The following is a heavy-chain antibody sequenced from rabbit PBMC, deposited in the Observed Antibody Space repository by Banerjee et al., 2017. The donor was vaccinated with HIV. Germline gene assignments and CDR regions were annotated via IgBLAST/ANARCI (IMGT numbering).Heavy chain of an antibody. D-gene: IGHD4-1*01. Sequence: QSLEESGGDLVKPGASLTLTCKASGFDFTSTYYMCWVRQAPGKGLEWIACVGSGGFTYYANWAKGRFTISKTSSTTVTLQMTSLTAADTATYFCARDSGTSFSSYGMDLWGPGTLVTVS. V-gene: IGHV1S40*01. J-gene: IGHJ6*01. CDR1: GFDFTSTYY. CDR3: ARDSGTSFSSYGMDL. CDR2: VGSGGFT.